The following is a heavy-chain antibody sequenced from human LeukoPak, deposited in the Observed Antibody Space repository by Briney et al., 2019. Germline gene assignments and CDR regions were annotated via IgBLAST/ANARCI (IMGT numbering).Heavy chain of an antibody. CDR2: MNPNSGNT. D-gene: IGHD3-3*01. CDR1: GYTFTSYD. CDR3: ARANYDYPGWFDP. V-gene: IGHV1-8*01. Sequence: GASVKVSCKASGYTFTSYDINWVRQATGQGLEWMGWMNPNSGNTGYAQKFQGRVTITRNTSISTAYMELSSLRSEDTAVYYCARANYDYPGWFDPWGQGTLVTVSS. J-gene: IGHJ5*02.